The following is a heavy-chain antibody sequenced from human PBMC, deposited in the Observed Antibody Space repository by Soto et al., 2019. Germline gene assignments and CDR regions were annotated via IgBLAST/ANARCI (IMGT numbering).Heavy chain of an antibody. V-gene: IGHV4-59*02. Sequence: PSETLSLTCTVSGGSVSSDYWSWIRQPPGKGLEWIGYIYYSGSTNYNPSLKSRVTISVDTSKNQFSLKLSSVTAADTALYYCARDRRAAATNYYYGMDVWGQGTTVTLSS. J-gene: IGHJ6*02. CDR2: IYYSGST. D-gene: IGHD2-15*01. CDR3: ARDRRAAATNYYYGMDV. CDR1: GGSVSSDY.